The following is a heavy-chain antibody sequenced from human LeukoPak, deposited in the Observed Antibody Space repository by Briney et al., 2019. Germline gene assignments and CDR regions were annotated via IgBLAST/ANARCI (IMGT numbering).Heavy chain of an antibody. CDR2: ITGAGSST. CDR1: GFTFKSYG. CDR3: ARKVAVAMDLDY. J-gene: IGHJ4*02. Sequence: PGGSLRLSCAASGFTFKSYGMTWGRQVPGEGLGWVSRITGAGSSTKYADSVNGRFTISRDNSKNTLSLQMTGLRAEDTAVYYCARKVAVAMDLDYWGQGTLVTVSS. D-gene: IGHD5-18*01. V-gene: IGHV3-23*01.